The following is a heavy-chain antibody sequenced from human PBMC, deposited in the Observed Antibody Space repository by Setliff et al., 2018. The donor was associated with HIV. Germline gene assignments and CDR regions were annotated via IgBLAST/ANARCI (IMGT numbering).Heavy chain of an antibody. CDR3: ARNPCSGGSCPDAFDI. D-gene: IGHD2-15*01. V-gene: IGHV4-59*01. CDR2: IYYSGST. J-gene: IGHJ3*02. CDR1: GGSISSYY. Sequence: KPSETLSLTCTVSGGSISSYYWSWIRQPPGKGLEWIGYIYYSGSTNYNPSLKSRVTISVDTSKNQFSLKLSSATAADTAVYYCARNPCSGGSCPDAFDIWGQGTMVTVSS.